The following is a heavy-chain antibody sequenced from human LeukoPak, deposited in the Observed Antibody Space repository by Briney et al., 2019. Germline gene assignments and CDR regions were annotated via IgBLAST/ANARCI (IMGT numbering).Heavy chain of an antibody. CDR1: GFXFSGYW. CDR3: ARGYYYALDG. CDR2: IKRDGSQK. Sequence: PGGSLRLSCAASGFXFSGYWITWVRQAPRKGLEWVANIKRDGSQKNYVDSVKGRFTISRDNPKNSLYLQMNSLRAEDTAVYYCARGYYYALDGWGQGTTVTVSS. J-gene: IGHJ6*02. V-gene: IGHV3-7*05.